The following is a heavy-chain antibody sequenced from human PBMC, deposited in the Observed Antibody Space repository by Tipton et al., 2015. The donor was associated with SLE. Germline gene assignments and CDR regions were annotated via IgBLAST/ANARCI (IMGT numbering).Heavy chain of an antibody. CDR3: ARGFFHDYWSAEQGRTSFYVDN. D-gene: IGHD3-3*01. J-gene: IGHJ4*02. Sequence: TLSLTCTVSNGCITSLYDYWGWVRPPPGKGLEWLGSVLYGGRYYYNASLRSRVTISVDTVKTQVSLKLTSVTAADTAMYFCARGFFHDYWSAEQGRTSFYVDNWGQGVLVTVSS. V-gene: IGHV4-39*07. CDR2: VLYGGRY. CDR1: NGCITSLYDY.